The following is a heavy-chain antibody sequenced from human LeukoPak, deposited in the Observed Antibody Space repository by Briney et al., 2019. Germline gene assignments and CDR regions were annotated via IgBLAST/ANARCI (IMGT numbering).Heavy chain of an antibody. CDR3: GRGRPRGYSGYVIDY. D-gene: IGHD5-12*01. CDR2: IKQDGSEK. Sequence: GGSLRLSCAASGFSISDYWMTWVRQAPGKGLEWVANIKQDGSEKYSVDPVKGRFTISRDNAKNTLYLQMNSLRAEDTAAFYCGRGRPRGYSGYVIDYWGQGTPITVSS. J-gene: IGHJ4*02. V-gene: IGHV3-7*01. CDR1: GFSISDYW.